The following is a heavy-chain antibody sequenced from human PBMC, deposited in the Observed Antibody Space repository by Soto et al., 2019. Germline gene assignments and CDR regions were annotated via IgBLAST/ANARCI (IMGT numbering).Heavy chain of an antibody. CDR3: ARVIDCGGDCPYYYYGMDV. D-gene: IGHD2-21*02. CDR2: IIPIFGTA. Sequence: ASVKVSCKASGGTFGSYSISWVRQAPGQGLEWMGGIIPIFGTANYAQKFQGRVTITADESTSTAYMELSSLRSEDTAVYYCARVIDCGGDCPYYYYGMDVWGQGTTVTVSS. CDR1: GGTFGSYS. V-gene: IGHV1-69*13. J-gene: IGHJ6*02.